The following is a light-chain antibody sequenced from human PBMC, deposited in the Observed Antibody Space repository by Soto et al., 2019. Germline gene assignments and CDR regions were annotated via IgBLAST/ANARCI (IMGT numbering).Light chain of an antibody. V-gene: IGKV1-5*03. J-gene: IGKJ1*01. CDR1: QSINTW. Sequence: IQMTHSPSALSAFLGDRVAITFRASQSINTWLAWYQQKPGKAPKLLIYKASNLESGVPSRFSGSGSGTEFTLTISSLQPDDFATYYCQHYNSYSEAFGQGTKV. CDR2: KAS. CDR3: QHYNSYSEA.